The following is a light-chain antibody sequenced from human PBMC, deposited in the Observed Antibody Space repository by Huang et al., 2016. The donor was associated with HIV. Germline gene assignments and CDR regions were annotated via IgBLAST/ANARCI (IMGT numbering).Light chain of an antibody. CDR2: EIS. V-gene: IGKV2-29*02. CDR3: MQSIHLRT. Sequence: IVMTQTPLSLSVTPGQPATISCKSNQSLLLGDGKTYLYWYLQRAGQSPQPLIYEISSRFSGVPDRFSGSGSWTDFTLKISRVEAGDVGIYYCMQSIHLRTFGQGTKLEIK. J-gene: IGKJ2*02. CDR1: QSLLLGDGKTY.